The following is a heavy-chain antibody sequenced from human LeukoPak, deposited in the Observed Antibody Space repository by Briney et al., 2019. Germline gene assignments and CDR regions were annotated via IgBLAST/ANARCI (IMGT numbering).Heavy chain of an antibody. CDR1: GYTFTSYG. CDR2: ISAYNGNT. V-gene: IGHV1-18*01. D-gene: IGHD2-2*01. CDR3: ARVTYCSSTSCTNWFDP. Sequence: ASVKVSRKASGYTFTSYGISWVRQAPGQGLEWMGWISAYNGNTNYAQKLQGRVTMTTDTSTSTAYMELRSLRSGDTAVYYCARVTYCSSTSCTNWFDPWGQGTLVTVSS. J-gene: IGHJ5*02.